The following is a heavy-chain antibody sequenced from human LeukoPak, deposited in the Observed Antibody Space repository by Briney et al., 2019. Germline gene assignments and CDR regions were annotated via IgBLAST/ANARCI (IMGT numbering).Heavy chain of an antibody. CDR1: GFTLDDYA. V-gene: IGHV3-9*03. CDR3: AKDIRHYDSSGCDY. J-gene: IGHJ4*02. Sequence: QPGRSLRLSCAASGFTLDDYAMHWVRQAPGKGLEWVSGISWNSGSIGYADSVKGRFTISRDNAKNSLYLQMNSLRAEDMALYYCAKDIRHYDSSGCDYWGQGTLVTVSS. CDR2: ISWNSGSI. D-gene: IGHD3-22*01.